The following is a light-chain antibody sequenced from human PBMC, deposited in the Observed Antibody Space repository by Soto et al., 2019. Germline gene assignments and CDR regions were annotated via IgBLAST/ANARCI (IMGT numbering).Light chain of an antibody. J-gene: IGKJ5*01. Sequence: EIVLTQSPGTLSLSPGERATISCRASQSVSSTFLAWYQQKPGQAPRLLIYGASSRATGIPDRFSGSGSGADFTLTISRLEPEDSAVYYCQFYGSSSITFGQGTRLEI. CDR3: QFYGSSSIT. V-gene: IGKV3-20*01. CDR1: QSVSSTF. CDR2: GAS.